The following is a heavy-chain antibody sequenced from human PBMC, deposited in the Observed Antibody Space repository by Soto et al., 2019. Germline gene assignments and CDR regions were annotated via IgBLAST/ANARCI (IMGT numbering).Heavy chain of an antibody. V-gene: IGHV1-18*01. Sequence: ASVKVSCKASGYTFTSYGISWLRQAPGQGLEWMGWISAYNGNTNYAQKLQGRVTMTTDTSTSTAYMELRSLRSDDTAVYYCARAQYYYDSSGCYYWGQGTLVTVSS. J-gene: IGHJ4*02. D-gene: IGHD3-22*01. CDR3: ARAQYYYDSSGCYY. CDR1: GYTFTSYG. CDR2: ISAYNGNT.